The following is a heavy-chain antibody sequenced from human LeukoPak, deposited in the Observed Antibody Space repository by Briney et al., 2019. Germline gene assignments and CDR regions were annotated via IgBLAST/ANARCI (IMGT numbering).Heavy chain of an antibody. Sequence: PGRSLRLSCAASGFTFDDYAMHWVRQAPGKGLEWVSGISWNSGSIGYADSVKGRFTISRDNAKNSLYLQMNSLRAEDTALYYCAKGTYYYDSSGYSTFFDYWGQGTLVTVSS. CDR2: ISWNSGSI. J-gene: IGHJ4*02. CDR3: AKGTYYYDSSGYSTFFDY. D-gene: IGHD3-22*01. CDR1: GFTFDDYA. V-gene: IGHV3-9*01.